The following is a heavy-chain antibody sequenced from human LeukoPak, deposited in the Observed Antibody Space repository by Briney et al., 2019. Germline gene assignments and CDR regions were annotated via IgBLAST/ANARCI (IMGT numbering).Heavy chain of an antibody. CDR2: INHSGST. CDR3: ARGIAAAGGY. Sequence: SETLSLTCAVYGGSFSGYYWSWIRQPPGKGLEWIGEINHSGSTNYNPSLKSRFTISVDTSKNQFSLKLSSVTAADTAVYYCARGIAAAGGYWGQGTLVTVSS. D-gene: IGHD6-13*01. CDR1: GGSFSGYY. J-gene: IGHJ4*02. V-gene: IGHV4-34*01.